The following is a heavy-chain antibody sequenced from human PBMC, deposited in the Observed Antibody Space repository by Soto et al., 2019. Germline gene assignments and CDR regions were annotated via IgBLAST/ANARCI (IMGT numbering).Heavy chain of an antibody. Sequence: EVQLLESGGGLVQPGESLRLSCEASGFTFGGYAMTWVRQAPGKGLEWVSVITAGGGGRDYADSVKGRFTISRDNPRNTLYLQMNSLRTEDTAIYYCARNSLGTYSENFDFWGQGTLVTVSS. CDR3: ARNSLGTYSENFDF. D-gene: IGHD1-26*01. CDR1: GFTFGGYA. J-gene: IGHJ4*02. V-gene: IGHV3-23*01. CDR2: ITAGGGGR.